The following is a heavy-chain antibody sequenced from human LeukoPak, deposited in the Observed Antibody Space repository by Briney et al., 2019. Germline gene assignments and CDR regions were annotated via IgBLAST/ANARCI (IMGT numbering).Heavy chain of an antibody. CDR1: GFSLSTYW. CDR3: ATYSGAHHKTFDD. CDR2: IKQDESEK. V-gene: IGHV3-7*03. D-gene: IGHD1-26*01. Sequence: GGSLRLSCAASGFSLSTYWMSWVRQAPGKGLEWVANIKQDESEKDYVDSVKGRFTISRDNAKNSMYLQMSSLRAEDTAVYYCATYSGAHHKTFDDWGQGTLVTVSS. J-gene: IGHJ4*02.